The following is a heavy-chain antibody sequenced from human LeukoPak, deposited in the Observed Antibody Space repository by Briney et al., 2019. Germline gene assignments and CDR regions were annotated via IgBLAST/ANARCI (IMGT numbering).Heavy chain of an antibody. CDR2: MYNSGST. D-gene: IGHD3-10*01. J-gene: IGHJ6*03. Sequence: SETLSLTCTVSGGSISSYYWSWIRQPPGKGLEWIGYMYNSGSTNYNPPLKSRVTMSLDTSKNQFSLKLSSVTAADTAVYYCARVRESYYGPRAIYYYYMDVWGKGTTVTISS. CDR1: GGSISSYY. V-gene: IGHV4-59*01. CDR3: ARVRESYYGPRAIYYYYMDV.